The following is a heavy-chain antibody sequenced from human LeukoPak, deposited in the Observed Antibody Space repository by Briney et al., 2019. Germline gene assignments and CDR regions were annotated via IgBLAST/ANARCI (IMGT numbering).Heavy chain of an antibody. CDR2: TSYDGSNQ. CDR3: AKDRGVWAFDI. D-gene: IGHD3-10*01. CDR1: GFTFNNYG. V-gene: IGHV3-30*18. Sequence: GGSLRLSCAASGFTFNNYGMYWVRQAPGKGLEWVAVTSYDGSNQYYADSVKGRFTISRDNSKNTLDLQMNSLRAEDTAVYYCAKDRGVWAFDIWGQGTMVTVSS. J-gene: IGHJ3*02.